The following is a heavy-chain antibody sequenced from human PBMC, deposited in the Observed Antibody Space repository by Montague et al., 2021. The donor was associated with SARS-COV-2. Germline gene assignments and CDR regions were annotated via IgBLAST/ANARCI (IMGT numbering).Heavy chain of an antibody. V-gene: IGHV4-34*01. CDR2: INHIGGT. CDR1: GASLNAYY. Sequence: SETLSLTCGVSGASLNAYYWSWIRQPPGKGLEWIGEINHIGGTNNNPSLKSRVTMSLDTSNNHFSLNLSSVTAADTAVYYCARKALSGLDVWGQGTMVTVSS. CDR3: ARKALSGLDV. D-gene: IGHD5-12*01. J-gene: IGHJ3*01.